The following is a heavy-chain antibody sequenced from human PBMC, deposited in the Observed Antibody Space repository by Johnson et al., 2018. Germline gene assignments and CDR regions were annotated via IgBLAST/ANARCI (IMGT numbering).Heavy chain of an antibody. CDR2: MNPNSGNT. CDR1: GYTFTSYD. D-gene: IGHD2-15*01. V-gene: IGHV1-8*01. Sequence: QVQLVESGAEVKKPGASVKVSCKASGYTFTSYDINWVRQATGQGLEWMGWMNPNSGNTGYAQKFQGRVTMTRNTSISTAYMGLGSLRSEDTAVYYCARRLGYGRGGSCSLHDAFDIWGQGTMVTVSS. CDR3: ARRLGYGRGGSCSLHDAFDI. J-gene: IGHJ3*02.